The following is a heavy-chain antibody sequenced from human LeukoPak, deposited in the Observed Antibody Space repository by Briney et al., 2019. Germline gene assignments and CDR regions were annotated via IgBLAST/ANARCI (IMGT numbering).Heavy chain of an antibody. V-gene: IGHV4-34*01. CDR2: INHSGII. CDR3: ARAPGTVAIDY. Sequence: PSETLSLTCAVYGESFSGYFWAWIRQPPGKGLEWIGEINHSGIINYNPFLKSRVTISVDTSKNQFSLKVTSLTAADTAVYYCARAPGTVAIDYWGQGTPVTVSS. J-gene: IGHJ4*02. CDR1: GESFSGYF. D-gene: IGHD5-12*01.